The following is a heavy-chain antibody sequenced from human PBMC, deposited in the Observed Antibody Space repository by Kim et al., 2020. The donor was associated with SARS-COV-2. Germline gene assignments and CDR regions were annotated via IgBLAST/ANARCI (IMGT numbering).Heavy chain of an antibody. J-gene: IGHJ6*02. D-gene: IGHD1-26*01. Sequence: GGSLRLSCAASGFTFSSYGMHWVRQAPGKGLEWVAVIWYDGSNKYYADSVKGRFTISRDNSKNTLYLQMNSLRAEDTAVYYCAREYLRSSGSFFRVYYYGMDFWGQGTTVTVSS. CDR2: IWYDGSNK. V-gene: IGHV3-33*01. CDR3: AREYLRSSGSFFRVYYYGMDF. CDR1: GFTFSSYG.